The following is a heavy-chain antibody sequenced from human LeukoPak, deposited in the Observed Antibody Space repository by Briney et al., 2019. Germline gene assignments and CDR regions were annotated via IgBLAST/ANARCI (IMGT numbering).Heavy chain of an antibody. V-gene: IGHV1-8*01. CDR3: ARGLTGYDILTGSLRYYYYYYMDV. D-gene: IGHD3-9*01. J-gene: IGHJ6*03. Sequence: ASVKVSCKASGYTFTSYEIIWLPQATGQGLEGLGWMNPNRGNTGYAQKFQGRVTMTRNTSISTAYMEVSSLRSEATAVYYCARGLTGYDILTGSLRYYYYYYMDVWGKGTTVTISS. CDR1: GYTFTSYE. CDR2: MNPNRGNT.